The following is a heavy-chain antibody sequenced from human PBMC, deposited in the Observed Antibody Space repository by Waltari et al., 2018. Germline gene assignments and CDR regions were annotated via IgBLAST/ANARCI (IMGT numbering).Heavy chain of an antibody. J-gene: IGHJ6*03. Sequence: QVQLQESGPGLVKPSETLSLTCTVSGGSISSYYWSWIRQPPGKGLEWIGYIDYSGSTTYTPSLQSRVTISVDTSKNQFSLKLSSVTAADTAVYYCARGHPYCSGGSCYSYMDVWGKGTTVTVSS. CDR2: IDYSGST. CDR1: GGSISSYY. CDR3: ARGHPYCSGGSCYSYMDV. V-gene: IGHV4-59*01. D-gene: IGHD2-15*01.